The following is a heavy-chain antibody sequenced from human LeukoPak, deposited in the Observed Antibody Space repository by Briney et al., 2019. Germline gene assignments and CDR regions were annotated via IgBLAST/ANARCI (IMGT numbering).Heavy chain of an antibody. CDR1: GGSISSSSYY. D-gene: IGHD3-22*01. CDR3: ARVQDYYDSSGWGYFDL. Sequence: SETLSLTCTVSGGSISSSSYYWGWIRQPPGKGLEWIGSIYYSGDSYYNPSLKSRVTISVDTSKNQFSLKLSSVTAADTAVYYCARVQDYYDSSGWGYFDLWGRGTLVTVSS. CDR2: IYYSGDS. J-gene: IGHJ2*01. V-gene: IGHV4-39*01.